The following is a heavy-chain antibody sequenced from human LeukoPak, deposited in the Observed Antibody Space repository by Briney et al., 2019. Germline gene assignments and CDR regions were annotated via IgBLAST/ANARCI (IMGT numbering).Heavy chain of an antibody. CDR2: IYTSGST. J-gene: IGHJ3*02. V-gene: IGHV4-61*02. D-gene: IGHD2-21*01. CDR1: GTSVKSGTFY. CDR3: ARAVDRDLGGCLRTSAFDI. Sequence: PSETLSLTCRVSGTSVKSGTFYWSWIRKPAGRGLEWIGRIYTSGSTNYNPSLKSRVTMSVDTSKNQFSLKLSSVTAADTAVYYCARAVDRDLGGCLRTSAFDIWGQGTMVTVSS.